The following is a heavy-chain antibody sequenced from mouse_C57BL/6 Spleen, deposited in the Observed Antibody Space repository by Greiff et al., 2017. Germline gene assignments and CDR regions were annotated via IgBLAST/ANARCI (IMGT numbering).Heavy chain of an antibody. CDR3: ARGYSNYVGYAMDY. CDR1: GYAFSSSW. V-gene: IGHV1-82*01. CDR2: IYPGDGDT. J-gene: IGHJ4*01. D-gene: IGHD2-5*01. Sequence: QVQLQQSGPELVKPGASVKISCKASGYAFSSSWMNWVKQRPGKGLEWIGRIYPGDGDTNYNGKFKGKATLTADKSSSTAYMQLSSLTSEDSAVYFGARGYSNYVGYAMDYWGQGTSVTVSS.